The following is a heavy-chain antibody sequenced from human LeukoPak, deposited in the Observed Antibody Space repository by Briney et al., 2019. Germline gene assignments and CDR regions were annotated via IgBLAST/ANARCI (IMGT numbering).Heavy chain of an antibody. Sequence: SETLSLTCAVSGGSISSGGYYWSWIRQPAGKGLEWIGRIYTSGSTNYNPSLKSRVTMSVDTSKNQFSLKLSSVTAADTAVYYCARDGYYDYVWGSPSHQGFDYWGQGTLVTVSS. CDR3: ARDGYYDYVWGSPSHQGFDY. D-gene: IGHD3-16*01. CDR2: IYTSGST. J-gene: IGHJ4*02. CDR1: GGSISSGGYY. V-gene: IGHV4-61*02.